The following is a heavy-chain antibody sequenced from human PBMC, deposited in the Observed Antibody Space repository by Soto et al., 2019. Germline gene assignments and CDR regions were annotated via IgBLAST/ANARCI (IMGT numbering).Heavy chain of an antibody. V-gene: IGHV1-3*01. CDR2: INAGNGNT. D-gene: IGHD2-2*02. CDR3: AKSATVPSAIAY. CDR1: GYTFTSYA. Sequence: QVQLVQSGAEVKKPGASVKVSCKASGYTFTSYAMHWVRQAPGQRLEWMGWINAGNGNTKYSQKFQGRVTITRDTSASTAYMEMSSMRSEDTAVYYCAKSATVPSAIAYWGQGTLVTVSS. J-gene: IGHJ4*02.